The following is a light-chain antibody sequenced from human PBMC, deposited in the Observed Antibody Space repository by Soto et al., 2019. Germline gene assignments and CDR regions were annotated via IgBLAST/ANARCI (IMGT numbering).Light chain of an antibody. V-gene: IGLV1-51*01. CDR2: DDD. CDR1: SSNIVSNY. Sequence: QSVVTQPPSVSAAPGQEVTISCSGGSSNIVSNYVSWYQQFPGTAPKLLIFDDDKRPSGIPDRFFGSKSGASATLVITGLQTGDEADYYCGLWDSSLNAGVFGGGTKVTVL. CDR3: GLWDSSLNAGV. J-gene: IGLJ2*01.